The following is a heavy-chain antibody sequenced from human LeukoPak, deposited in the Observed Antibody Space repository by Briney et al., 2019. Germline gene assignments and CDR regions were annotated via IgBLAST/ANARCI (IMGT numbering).Heavy chain of an antibody. CDR3: ARRSAAKDAFDI. Sequence: GGSLRLSCAASGFTFSNTWMHWVRQAPGKGLVWVSRINSDGGSTSYTDSVKGRFTISRDNAKNTLYLQMNSLRAEDTAVYYCARRSAAKDAFDIWGQGTKVTVSS. J-gene: IGHJ3*02. CDR1: GFTFSNTW. CDR2: INSDGGST. V-gene: IGHV3-74*01. D-gene: IGHD6-25*01.